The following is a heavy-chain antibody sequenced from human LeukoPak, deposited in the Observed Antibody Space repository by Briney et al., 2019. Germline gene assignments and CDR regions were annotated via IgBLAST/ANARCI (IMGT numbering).Heavy chain of an antibody. V-gene: IGHV1-18*01. CDR3: AREERYCSSSRCFVGVGNDY. D-gene: IGHD2-2*01. CDR2: TNAYNGNT. CDR1: GCTFGNSG. J-gene: IGHJ4*02. Sequence: ASVKVSCKASGCTFGNSGISGVRQAPGQGLEWMGWTNAYNGNTIYAQNFQGRVTMTTDTSTSTAYMELTSLRSDDTAVYYCAREERYCSSSRCFVGVGNDYWGQGTLVSVSS.